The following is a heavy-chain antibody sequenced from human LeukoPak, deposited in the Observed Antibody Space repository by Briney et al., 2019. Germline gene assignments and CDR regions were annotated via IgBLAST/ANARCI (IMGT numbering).Heavy chain of an antibody. CDR3: ARDSGQLTGEAFDY. J-gene: IGHJ4*02. D-gene: IGHD7-27*01. CDR2: INPNSGGT. Sequence: ASVKVSCKASGYTFTGYYMHWVRQAPGQGLEWMGWINPNSGGTNYAQKFQGWVTMTRDTSISTAYMELNSLRSDDTAAYYCARDSGQLTGEAFDYWGQGTLVTVSS. CDR1: GYTFTGYY. V-gene: IGHV1-2*04.